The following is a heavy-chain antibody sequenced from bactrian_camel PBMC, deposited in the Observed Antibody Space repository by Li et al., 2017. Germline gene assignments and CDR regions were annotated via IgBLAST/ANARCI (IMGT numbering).Heavy chain of an antibody. CDR1: GFTFSSYA. Sequence: VQLVESGGCLVQPGGSLRLSCAASGFTFSSYAMTWVRQAPGKGLEWVSAVSEGGNTYYLDSVKGRFTISRDIAKNTMFLELNSLKPEDMAMYYCAAILLSSDDGICPMSSRSCNRWGQGTQVTVS. CDR2: VSEGGNT. D-gene: IGHD2*01. V-gene: IGHV3S40*01. CDR3: AAILLSSDDGICPMSSRSCNR. J-gene: IGHJ4*01.